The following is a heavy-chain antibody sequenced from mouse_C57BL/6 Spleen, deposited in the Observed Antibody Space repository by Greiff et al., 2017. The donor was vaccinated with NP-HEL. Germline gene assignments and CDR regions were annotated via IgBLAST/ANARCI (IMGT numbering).Heavy chain of an antibody. CDR1: GYTFTDYE. CDR3: TRDYYGSSYRDD. D-gene: IGHD1-1*01. J-gene: IGHJ2*01. V-gene: IGHV1-15*01. Sequence: QVQLQQSGAELVRPGASVTLSCKASGYTFTDYEMHWVKQTPVHGLEWIGAIDPETGGTAYNQKFKGKAILTADKSSSTAYMELRSLTSEDSAVYYCTRDYYGSSYRDDWGKGTTLTVSS. CDR2: IDPETGGT.